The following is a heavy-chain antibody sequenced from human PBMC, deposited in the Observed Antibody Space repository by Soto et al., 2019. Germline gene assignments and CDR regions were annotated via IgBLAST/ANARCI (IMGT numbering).Heavy chain of an antibody. CDR3: AREVITVTPEINDAFDI. CDR1: GGSISSDNYY. Sequence: SETLSLTCTVSGGSISSDNYYWSWIRQHPGNGLEWIGYIYYSGSTFYNPSLMSRVTISVDTSKNQFSLKLSSVTAADTAIYYCAREVITVTPEINDAFDIWGQGTMVTVSS. D-gene: IGHD4-17*01. V-gene: IGHV4-31*03. J-gene: IGHJ3*02. CDR2: IYYSGST.